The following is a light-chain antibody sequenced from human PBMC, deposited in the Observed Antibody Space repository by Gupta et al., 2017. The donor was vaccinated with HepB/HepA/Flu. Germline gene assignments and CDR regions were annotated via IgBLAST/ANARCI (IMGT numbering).Light chain of an antibody. J-gene: IGLJ2*01. Sequence: QSALTQPASVSGSPGPSITISCPGTSSDVGGYNYVSWYQQHPGKAPKLMIYDVSNRPSGVSNRFSGSKSGNTASLTISGLQAEDEADYYCSSYTSSSIVVFGGGTKLTVL. V-gene: IGLV2-14*03. CDR3: SSYTSSSIVV. CDR2: DVS. CDR1: SSDVGGYNY.